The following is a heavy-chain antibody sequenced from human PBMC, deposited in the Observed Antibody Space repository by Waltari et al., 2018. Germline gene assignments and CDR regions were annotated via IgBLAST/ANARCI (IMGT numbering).Heavy chain of an antibody. CDR3: AKVAPRTYRSPVPGRDYYYGMDV. J-gene: IGHJ6*02. D-gene: IGHD6-13*01. Sequence: EVRLVESGGGLVQPGESLRLSCAASGFTFSRFWMHWVRQAPGKGLVWVERIVSDGTSERYAASVKGRFTIARDNAKNTLYLQMKRLRVEDTAVYYCAKVAPRTYRSPVPGRDYYYGMDVWGQGTTVTVFS. V-gene: IGHV3-74*01. CDR1: GFTFSRFW. CDR2: IVSDGTSE.